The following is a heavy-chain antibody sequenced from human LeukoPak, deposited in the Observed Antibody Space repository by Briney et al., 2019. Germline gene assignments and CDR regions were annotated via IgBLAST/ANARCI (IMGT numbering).Heavy chain of an antibody. CDR1: GFTFSSYD. D-gene: IGHD3-3*01. CDR3: AKWMVRRDFWSGAFDI. Sequence: GGSLRLSCAASGFTFSSYDMNWVRQAPGKGLEWVAVISCDGNNTYYADSVKSRFTISRDNSKNTLFLQMNSLRGEDTAIYYCAKWMVRRDFWSGAFDIWGQGTRVTV. J-gene: IGHJ3*02. CDR2: ISCDGNNT. V-gene: IGHV3-23*01.